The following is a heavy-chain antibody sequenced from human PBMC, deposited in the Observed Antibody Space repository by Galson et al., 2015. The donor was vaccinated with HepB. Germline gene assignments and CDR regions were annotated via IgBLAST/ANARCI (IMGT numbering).Heavy chain of an antibody. V-gene: IGHV4-34*01. D-gene: IGHD6-13*01. CDR2: INHSGST. CDR1: GGSFSGYF. Sequence: SETLSLTCTVYGGSFSGYFWRFIRQPPGKGLEWIGEINHSGSTNYNPSLKSRVTISVDTSKNQFSLKLSSVTAADTAVYYCARDLFSSSWYSGVWYFDLWGRGTLVTVSS. CDR3: ARDLFSSSWYSGVWYFDL. J-gene: IGHJ2*01.